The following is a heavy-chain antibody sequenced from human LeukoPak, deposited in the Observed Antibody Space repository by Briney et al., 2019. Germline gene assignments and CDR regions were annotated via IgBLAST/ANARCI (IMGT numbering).Heavy chain of an antibody. CDR1: GGSISSSSYY. CDR2: IYYSGST. CDR3: ARVGYSSGWTDFDY. Sequence: SETLSLTCTVSGGSISSSSYYWGWIRQPPGKGLEWIGSIYYSGSTYYNPSLKSRVPISVDTSKNQFSLKLSSVTAADTAVYYCARVGYSSGWTDFDYWGQGTLVTVSS. D-gene: IGHD6-19*01. V-gene: IGHV4-39*07. J-gene: IGHJ4*02.